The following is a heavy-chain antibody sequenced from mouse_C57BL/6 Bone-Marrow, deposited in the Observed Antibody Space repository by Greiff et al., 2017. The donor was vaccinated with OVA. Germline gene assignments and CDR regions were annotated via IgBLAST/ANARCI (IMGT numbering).Heavy chain of an antibody. V-gene: IGHV1-50*01. D-gene: IGHD1-1*01. CDR2: IDPSDSYT. CDR3: ARGGTNNTGRGDY. Sequence: QVQLQQPGAELVKPGASVKLSCKASGYTFTSYWMQWVKQRPGQGLEWIGEIDPSDSYTNYNQKFKGKATLTVDTSSSTAYMQLSSLTSEDSAVFSWARGGTNNTGRGDYGGKGTILRVSS. J-gene: IGHJ2*01. CDR1: GYTFTSYW.